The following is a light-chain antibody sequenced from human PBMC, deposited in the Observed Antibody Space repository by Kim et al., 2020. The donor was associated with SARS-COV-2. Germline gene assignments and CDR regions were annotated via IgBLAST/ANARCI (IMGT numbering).Light chain of an antibody. CDR3: QQSYNTPRT. CDR2: AAS. V-gene: IGKV1-39*01. Sequence: ASVGDRVTITCRASQSISSYLKWYQQKPGKAPKLLIYAASSLQSGVPSRFRGSGSGTEFTLTISSLQPEDFASYHCQQSYNTPRTFGQGTKVDIK. CDR1: QSISSY. J-gene: IGKJ1*01.